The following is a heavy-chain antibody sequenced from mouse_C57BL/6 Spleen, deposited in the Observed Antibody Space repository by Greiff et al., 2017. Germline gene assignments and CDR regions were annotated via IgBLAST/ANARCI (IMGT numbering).Heavy chain of an antibody. CDR2: IWTGGGT. D-gene: IGHD1-1*01. J-gene: IGHJ4*01. CDR3: AGITTVVATSMDY. Sequence: QVQLKESGPGLVAPSQSLSITCTVSGFSLTSYAISWVRQPPGKGLEWLGVIWTGGGTNYTSALKSRLSISKDNSKSQVFLKMNSLQTDDTARYYVAGITTVVATSMDYWGQGTSVTVSS. CDR1: GFSLTSYA. V-gene: IGHV2-9-1*01.